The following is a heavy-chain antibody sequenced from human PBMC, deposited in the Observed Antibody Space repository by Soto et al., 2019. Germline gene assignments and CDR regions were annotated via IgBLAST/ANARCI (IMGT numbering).Heavy chain of an antibody. CDR1: GGSFSGYS. J-gene: IGHJ4*02. CDR2: INHSGST. D-gene: IGHD2-8*02. V-gene: IGHV4-34*01. Sequence: QVQLQQWGAGLLKPSETLSLPCAVYGGSFSGYSWTWIRQPPGTGLDWIGEINHSGSTNYNPSLKSRVTISVDTSKNQFSLKLTSVTAADTAVYYCARDKITGLFDYWGQGTLVTVSS. CDR3: ARDKITGLFDY.